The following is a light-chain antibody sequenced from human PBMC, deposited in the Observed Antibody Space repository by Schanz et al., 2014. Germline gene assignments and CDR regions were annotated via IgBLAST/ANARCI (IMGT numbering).Light chain of an antibody. J-gene: IGKJ4*01. CDR3: QQAISFPVT. CDR1: QSVSSY. CDR2: GAS. V-gene: IGKV3-15*01. Sequence: EIVLTQSPGTLSLSPGERATLSCRASQSVSSYLAWYQQKPGQAPRLLIYGASTRATGIPARFSGSGSGTEFTLTISSLQPEDIATYYCQQAISFPVTFGGGTKVEI.